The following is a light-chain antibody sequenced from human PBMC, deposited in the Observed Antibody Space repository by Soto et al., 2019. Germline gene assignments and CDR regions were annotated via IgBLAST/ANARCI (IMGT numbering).Light chain of an antibody. CDR2: EVT. Sequence: QSALTQPASVSGSPGQSITISCTGTSNDIGSYNLVSWYQQHPGKAPKLMIYEVTKRPSGVSNRFSGSKSGNTASLTISGLQAEDEADYYCCSYAGSFTWVFGGGTKVTVL. CDR3: CSYAGSFTWV. J-gene: IGLJ3*02. V-gene: IGLV2-23*02. CDR1: SNDIGSYNL.